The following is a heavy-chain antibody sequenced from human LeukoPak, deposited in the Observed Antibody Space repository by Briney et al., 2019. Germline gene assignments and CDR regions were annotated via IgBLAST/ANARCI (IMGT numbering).Heavy chain of an antibody. CDR3: AKDPYGSGSYYIYYFDY. V-gene: IGHV3-23*01. D-gene: IGHD3-10*01. J-gene: IGHJ4*02. Sequence: GGSLRLSCAASGFTFNTYSMNWVRQAPGKGLEWVSAISGSGGSTYYADSVKGRFTISRDNSKNTLYLQMNSLRAEDTAVYYCAKDPYGSGSYYIYYFDYWGQGTLVTVSS. CDR2: ISGSGGST. CDR1: GFTFNTYS.